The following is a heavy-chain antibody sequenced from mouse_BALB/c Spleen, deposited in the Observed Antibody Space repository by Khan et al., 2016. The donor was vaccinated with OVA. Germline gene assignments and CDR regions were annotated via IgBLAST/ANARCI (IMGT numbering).Heavy chain of an antibody. D-gene: IGHD1-2*01. CDR3: ARRNYFGYTFAY. V-gene: IGHV1-77*01. J-gene: IGHJ3*01. Sequence: QVQLKQSGAELARPGASVKLSCKASGYTFTDYYINWVKQRTGQGLEWIGEISPGSGDTYYNERFKGKATLTADKSSSTAYMQLSSLTSEASGVYFCARRNYFGYTFAYWGRGTLVTVSA. CDR2: ISPGSGDT. CDR1: GYTFTDYY.